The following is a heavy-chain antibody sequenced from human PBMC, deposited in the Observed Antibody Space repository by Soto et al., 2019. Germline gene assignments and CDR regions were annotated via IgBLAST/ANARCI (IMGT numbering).Heavy chain of an antibody. CDR1: GGSISSGGYY. J-gene: IGHJ6*02. Sequence: PSETLSLTCTVSGGSISSGGYYWSWIRQHPGKGLEWIGYIYYSGSTYYNPSLKSRVTISVDTSKNQFSLKLSSVTAADTAVYYCARDALPTAANPSRSSTYGMDVWGQATTVTVSS. V-gene: IGHV4-31*03. CDR2: IYYSGST. CDR3: ARDALPTAANPSRSSTYGMDV. D-gene: IGHD6-13*01.